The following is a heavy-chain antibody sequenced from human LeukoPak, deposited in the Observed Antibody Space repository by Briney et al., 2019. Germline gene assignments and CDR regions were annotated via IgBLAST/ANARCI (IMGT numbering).Heavy chain of an antibody. V-gene: IGHV4-59*11. J-gene: IGHJ6*03. Sequence: SETLSLTCAVSGGSISSHYWSWIRQPPGKGLEWIGDIYYSGSTNYNPSLKSRVTISVDTSKNQFSLKLSSVTAADTAVYYCAGGRWLEFNYYYCCIDVWGKGTTVTVSS. D-gene: IGHD5-24*01. CDR1: GGSISSHY. CDR2: IYYSGST. CDR3: AGGRWLEFNYYYCCIDV.